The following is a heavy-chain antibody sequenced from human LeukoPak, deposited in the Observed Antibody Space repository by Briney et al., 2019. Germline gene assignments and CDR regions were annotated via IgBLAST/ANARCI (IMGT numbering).Heavy chain of an antibody. Sequence: ASVKVSCKASGYTFTGYYMHWVRQAPGQGLEWMGWINPNSGGTNYAQKFQGRVTMTRDTSISTAYMELSRLRSDDTAVYYCAREDIVVVPAEYYYYYGMDVWGQGTTVTVSS. V-gene: IGHV1-2*02. CDR2: INPNSGGT. CDR3: AREDIVVVPAEYYYYYGMDV. CDR1: GYTFTGYY. J-gene: IGHJ6*02. D-gene: IGHD2-2*01.